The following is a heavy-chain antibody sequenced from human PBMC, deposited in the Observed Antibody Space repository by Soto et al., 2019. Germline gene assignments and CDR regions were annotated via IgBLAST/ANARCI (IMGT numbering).Heavy chain of an antibody. V-gene: IGHV3-30*18. CDR1: GFTFSSYG. CDR3: AKDSAVAGDDAFDI. D-gene: IGHD6-19*01. Sequence: GGSLRLSCAASGFTFSSYGMHWVRQAPGKGLEWVAVISYDGSIKYYADSVKGPFTISRDNSKNTLYLQMNGLRAEDTAVYYCAKDSAVAGDDAFDIWGQGTMVTVSS. J-gene: IGHJ3*02. CDR2: ISYDGSIK.